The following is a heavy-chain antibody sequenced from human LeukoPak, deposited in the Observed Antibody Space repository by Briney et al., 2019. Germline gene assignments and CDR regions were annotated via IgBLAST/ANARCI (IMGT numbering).Heavy chain of an antibody. Sequence: PVGSLRLSCAASGFTFSSYSMNWVRQAPGKGLEWVSSISSSSSYIYYADSVKGRFTISRDNAKNSLYLQMNSLRAEDTAVYYCARDSDIYYFHYWGQGTLVTVSS. CDR3: ARDSDIYYFHY. V-gene: IGHV3-21*01. D-gene: IGHD2-15*01. J-gene: IGHJ4*02. CDR2: ISSSSSYI. CDR1: GFTFSSYS.